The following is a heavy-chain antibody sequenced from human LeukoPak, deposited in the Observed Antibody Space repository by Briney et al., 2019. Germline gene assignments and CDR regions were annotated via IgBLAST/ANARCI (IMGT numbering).Heavy chain of an antibody. J-gene: IGHJ3*02. CDR1: GFTFNDHA. CDR3: ARAPYYYDTTGLGAVDI. D-gene: IGHD3-22*01. V-gene: IGHV3-9*01. Sequence: GGSLRLSCAASGFTFNDHAMYWVRQAPGKGLEWVSGINWNSDNIGYADSVKGRFTISRDDAKNSLFLQMNSLRTEDTALYYCARAPYYYDTTGLGAVDIWGQGTMVTVSS. CDR2: INWNSDNI.